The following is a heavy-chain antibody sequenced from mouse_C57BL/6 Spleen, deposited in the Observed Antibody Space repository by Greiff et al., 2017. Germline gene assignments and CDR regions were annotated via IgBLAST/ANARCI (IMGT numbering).Heavy chain of an antibody. CDR3: RTTVVATCYFDD. J-gene: IGHJ2*01. V-gene: IGHV1-15*01. CDR1: GYTFTDYE. CDR2: IDPETGGT. D-gene: IGHD1-1*01. Sequence: LVESGAELVRPGASVTLSCKASGYTFTDYEMHWVKQTPVHGLEWIGAIDPETGGTAYNQKFKGKAILTADKSSSTAYMELRSLTSEDSAVYYCRTTVVATCYFDDWGQGTTLTVSS.